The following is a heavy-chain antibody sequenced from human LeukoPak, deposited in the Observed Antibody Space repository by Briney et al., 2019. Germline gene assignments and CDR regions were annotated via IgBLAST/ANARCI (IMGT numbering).Heavy chain of an antibody. J-gene: IGHJ4*02. D-gene: IGHD1-26*01. CDR3: ATVRSGSHHWDTDY. CDR1: GYTFTDYY. V-gene: IGHV1-69-2*01. CDR2: VDPEDGET. Sequence: ASVKVSCKASGYTFTDYYMHWVQQSPGKGLEWMGRVDPEDGETIYAEKFQGRVTITADTSTDTAYMELSSLRSEDTAVYYCATVRSGSHHWDTDYWGQGTLVTVSS.